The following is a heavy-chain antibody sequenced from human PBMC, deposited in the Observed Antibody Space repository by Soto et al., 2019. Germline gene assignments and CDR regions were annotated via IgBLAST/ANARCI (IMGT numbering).Heavy chain of an antibody. CDR3: ARDRDIVVVVAATNFDY. Sequence: EVQLVESGGGLVQPGGSLRLSCAASGFTFSSYSMNWVRQAPGKGLEWVSYISSSSSTIYYADSVKGRFTISRDNAKNSLYLQMNSLRAEDTAVYYCARDRDIVVVVAATNFDYWGQGTLVTFSS. D-gene: IGHD2-15*01. CDR2: ISSSSSTI. J-gene: IGHJ4*02. CDR1: GFTFSSYS. V-gene: IGHV3-48*01.